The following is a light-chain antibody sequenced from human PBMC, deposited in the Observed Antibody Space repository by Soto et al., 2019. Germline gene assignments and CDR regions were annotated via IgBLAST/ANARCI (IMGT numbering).Light chain of an antibody. V-gene: IGLV1-40*01. CDR2: ANN. J-gene: IGLJ2*01. CDR1: GSNIGAGFD. CDR3: QSYDSSLSGSRV. Sequence: QSVLTQPPSVSGAPGQRVTISCTGSGSNIGAGFDVQWYQQLPGTAPKLLIYANNNRPSGVPDRFSGSKSGTSASLAITGLRAEDEADYYCQSYDSSLSGSRVFGGGTKAHRP.